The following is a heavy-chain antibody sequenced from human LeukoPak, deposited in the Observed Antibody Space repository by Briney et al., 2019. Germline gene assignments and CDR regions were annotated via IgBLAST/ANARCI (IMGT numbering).Heavy chain of an antibody. J-gene: IGHJ6*03. D-gene: IGHD3-9*01. CDR1: GGTFSSYT. Sequence: ASVKVSCKASGGTFSSYTISWVRQAPGQGLEWMGRIIPILGIANYAQKFQGRVTITADKSTSTAYMELSSLRSEDTAVYYCARDRPQRLHEDLTPMDVWGKGTTVTASS. V-gene: IGHV1-69*04. CDR2: IIPILGIA. CDR3: ARDRPQRLHEDLTPMDV.